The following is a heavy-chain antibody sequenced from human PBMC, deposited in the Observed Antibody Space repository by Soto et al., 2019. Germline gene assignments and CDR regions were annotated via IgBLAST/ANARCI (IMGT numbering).Heavy chain of an antibody. V-gene: IGHV4-59*01. J-gene: IGHJ4*02. CDR1: GCTFSSFG. CDR3: ATGDFNNSWNDGHYDY. Sequence: SESLSLSCRVSGCTFSSFGWSWIRQSPGKGLEWIGYICYTDTNYNPALKSRVIILADTTKNQFSLKLSSVTAADTAVYYCATGDFNNSWNDGHYDYWGQGTLVTVSS. D-gene: IGHD1-1*01. CDR2: ICYTDT.